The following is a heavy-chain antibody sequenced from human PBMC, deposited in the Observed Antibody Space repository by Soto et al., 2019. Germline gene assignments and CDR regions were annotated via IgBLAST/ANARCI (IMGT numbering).Heavy chain of an antibody. D-gene: IGHD3-22*01. J-gene: IGHJ6*02. V-gene: IGHV5-10-1*01. CDR2: IDPSDSYT. CDR1: GYSFTSYW. CDR3: ASQTYYYDSSGYSYYGMDV. Sequence: PGETLKISCKGSGYSFTSYWISWVRQMPGKGLEWMGRIDPSDSYTNYSPSFQGHVTISADKSISTAYLQWSSLKASDTAMYYCASQTYYYDSSGYSYYGMDVWGQGTTVTVSS.